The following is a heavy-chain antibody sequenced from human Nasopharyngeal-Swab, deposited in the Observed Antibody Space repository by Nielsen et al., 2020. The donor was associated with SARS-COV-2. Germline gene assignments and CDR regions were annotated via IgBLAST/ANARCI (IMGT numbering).Heavy chain of an antibody. V-gene: IGHV4-34*01. J-gene: IGHJ6*03. CDR1: GGSFSASY. CDR2: INHNGST. D-gene: IGHD2-2*01. Sequence: SETLSLTCAVYGGSFSASYWGWIRQPPGKVLEWIAEINHNGSTNYNPSLKSRVTLSVDTSMNQFSLELRSVTAADTAVYYCARGLSGIVPAPILGLGPYYYYYYMDVWGKGTTVTVSS. CDR3: ARGLSGIVPAPILGLGPYYYYYYMDV.